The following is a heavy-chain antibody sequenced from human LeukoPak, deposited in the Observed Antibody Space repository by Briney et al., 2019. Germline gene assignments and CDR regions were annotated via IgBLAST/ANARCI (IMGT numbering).Heavy chain of an antibody. CDR1: GGSISSYY. V-gene: IGHV4-59*01. J-gene: IGHJ4*02. D-gene: IGHD5-18*01. CDR2: IYYSGST. Sequence: SETLSLTCTVSGGSISSYYWSWIRQPPGKGLEWIGYIYYSGSTNYNPSLKSRVTISVDTSKNQFSLKLSSVPAADTAVYYCARGYSYGSDYYFDYWGQGTLVTVSS. CDR3: ARGYSYGSDYYFDY.